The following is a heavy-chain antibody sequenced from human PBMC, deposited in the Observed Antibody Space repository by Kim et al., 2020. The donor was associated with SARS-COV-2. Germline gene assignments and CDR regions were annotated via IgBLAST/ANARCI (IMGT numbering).Heavy chain of an antibody. CDR3: ARERWGWFGESLGTYYYYGMDV. D-gene: IGHD3-10*01. CDR1: GGSISSYY. V-gene: IGHV4-59*01. J-gene: IGHJ6*02. Sequence: SETLSLTCTVSGGSISSYYWSWIRQPPGKGLEWIGYIYYSGSTNYNPSLKSRVTISVDTSKNQFSLKLSSVTAADTAVYYCARERWGWFGESLGTYYYYGMDVWGQGTTVTASS. CDR2: IYYSGST.